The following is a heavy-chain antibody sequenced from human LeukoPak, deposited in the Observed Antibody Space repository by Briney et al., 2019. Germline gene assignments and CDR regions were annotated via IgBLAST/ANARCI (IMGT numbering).Heavy chain of an antibody. Sequence: SGGSLRLSCAASGFTFSSYAKSWVRQAPGKGLEWVSAISGSGGSTYYADSVKGRFTISRDNSKNTLYLQMNSLRAEDTAVYYCAKDISGYCSSTSCSIWGQGTLVTVSS. D-gene: IGHD2-2*01. V-gene: IGHV3-23*01. CDR3: AKDISGYCSSTSCSI. CDR1: GFTFSSYA. CDR2: ISGSGGST. J-gene: IGHJ4*02.